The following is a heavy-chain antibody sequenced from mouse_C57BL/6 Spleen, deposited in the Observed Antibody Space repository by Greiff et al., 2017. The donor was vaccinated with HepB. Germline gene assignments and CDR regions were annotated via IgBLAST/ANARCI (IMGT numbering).Heavy chain of an antibody. J-gene: IGHJ2*01. CDR3: TSTMVTTKGYFDY. V-gene: IGHV14-4*01. D-gene: IGHD2-2*01. CDR2: IDPENGDT. CDR1: GFNIKDDY. Sequence: VQLKQSGAELVRPGASVKLSCTASGFNIKDDYMHWVKQRPEQGLEWIGWIDPENGDTEYASKFQGKATITADTSSNTAYLQLSSLTSEDTAVYYCTSTMVTTKGYFDYWGQGTTLTVSS.